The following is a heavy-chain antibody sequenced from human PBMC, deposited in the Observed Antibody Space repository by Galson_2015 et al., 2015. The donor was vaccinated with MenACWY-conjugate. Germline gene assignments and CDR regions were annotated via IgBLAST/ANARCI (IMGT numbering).Heavy chain of an antibody. D-gene: IGHD3-10*01. CDR3: ARDQSTHYGSGSFFFRAFDI. J-gene: IGHJ3*02. Sequence: SLRLSCAASGFTFSSYAMHWVRQAPGKGLEWVAVISYDGSNKYYADSVKGRFTISRDNSKNTLYPQMNSLRAEDTAVYYCARDQSTHYGSGSFFFRAFDIWGQGTMVTVSS. V-gene: IGHV3-30*04. CDR1: GFTFSSYA. CDR2: ISYDGSNK.